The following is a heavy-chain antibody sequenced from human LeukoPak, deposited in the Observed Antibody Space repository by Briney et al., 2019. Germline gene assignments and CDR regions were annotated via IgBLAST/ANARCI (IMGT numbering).Heavy chain of an antibody. CDR3: ATNTMFRGIHAFDI. CDR1: GYSFTSYW. CDR2: IYPGDSDT. V-gene: IGHV5-51*01. D-gene: IGHD3-10*01. Sequence: GESLKISCKGSGYSFTSYWIGWVRQMPGKGLGRMGIIYPGDSDTRYSPSFQGQVTISADKSISTAYLQWSSLKASDSAMYYCATNTMFRGIHAFDIWGQGTMVTVSS. J-gene: IGHJ3*02.